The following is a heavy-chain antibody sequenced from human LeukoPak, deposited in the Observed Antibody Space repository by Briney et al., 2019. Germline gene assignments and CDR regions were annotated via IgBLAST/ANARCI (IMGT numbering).Heavy chain of an antibody. J-gene: IGHJ3*02. CDR1: GYTLSELS. CDR3: ATDSNGSGTYYMDSFDI. V-gene: IGHV1-24*01. Sequence: ASVKVSCKVSGYTLSELSMHWVRQAPGKGLEWMGGFDPEKRQRTFAQEFQGRVTMTEDTATNTAYMELSSLTSEVTAVYYCATDSNGSGTYYMDSFDIWGQGTMVSVSA. D-gene: IGHD3-10*01. CDR2: FDPEKRQR.